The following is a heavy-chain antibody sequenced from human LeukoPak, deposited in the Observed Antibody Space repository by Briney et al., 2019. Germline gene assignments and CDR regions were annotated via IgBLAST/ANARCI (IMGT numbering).Heavy chain of an antibody. V-gene: IGHV3-23*01. J-gene: IGHJ4*02. CDR2: ISGNGGST. Sequence: GGSLRLSCAASGFTFSSYAMSWVRQAPGKGLEWVSGISGNGGSTYYTDSVKGQFTISRDNSKNTLYLQMNSLRAEDTAVYYCAKDYFRYCSGGSCHNYFDYWGQGTLVTVSS. CDR3: AKDYFRYCSGGSCHNYFDY. D-gene: IGHD2-15*01. CDR1: GFTFSSYA.